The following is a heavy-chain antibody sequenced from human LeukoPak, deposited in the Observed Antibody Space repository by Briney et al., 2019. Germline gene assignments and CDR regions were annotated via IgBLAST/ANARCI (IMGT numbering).Heavy chain of an antibody. Sequence: PGGPLRLSCAASGFTFSRFWMNWVPQAPGRGLEWVANIDQSGGRNNSVDSVKGRFTISRDNAKNSLFLEMSSLRADDTAVYFCAGDVEGGTFDIWGQGTTVTVSS. J-gene: IGHJ3*02. V-gene: IGHV3-7*05. CDR1: GFTFSRFW. D-gene: IGHD3-16*01. CDR2: IDQSGGRN. CDR3: AGDVEGGTFDI.